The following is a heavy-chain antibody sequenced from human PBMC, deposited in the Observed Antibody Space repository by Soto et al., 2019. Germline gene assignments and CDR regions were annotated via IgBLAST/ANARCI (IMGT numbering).Heavy chain of an antibody. Sequence: GGSLILSFAPSGFTFSSYAMHWVRQAPGKGLEWVAVISYDGSNKYYADSVKGRFTISRDNSKKTVYLQMNSLRAEDTAVYYCAKGVPGIAVAGTGYFQHWGQGTLVTVS. V-gene: IGHV3-30-3*01. D-gene: IGHD6-19*01. CDR3: AKGVPGIAVAGTGYFQH. CDR2: ISYDGSNK. J-gene: IGHJ1*01. CDR1: GFTFSSYA.